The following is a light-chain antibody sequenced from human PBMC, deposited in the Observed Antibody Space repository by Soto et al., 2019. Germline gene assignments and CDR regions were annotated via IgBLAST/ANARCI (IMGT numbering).Light chain of an antibody. V-gene: IGLV2-14*01. Sequence: QSALTQPASVSGSPGQSITISCTGTSSDVGGYNYVSWYQQHPGKAPKLMIYDVSNRPSGVSNRFSGSKSGNTASLTISGLQAEDEADHYCSSYTTSSPYVVFGGGTKVTVL. CDR2: DVS. CDR1: SSDVGGYNY. CDR3: SSYTTSSPYVV. J-gene: IGLJ2*01.